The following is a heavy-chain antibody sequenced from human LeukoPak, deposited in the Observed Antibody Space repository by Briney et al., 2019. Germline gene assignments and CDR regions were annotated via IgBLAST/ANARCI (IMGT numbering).Heavy chain of an antibody. CDR1: GASISSYY. CDR3: ARVRGYYDSSGYDY. Sequence: SETLSLTCTVSGASISSYYWSWIRQPPGKGLEWIGYIYYSGSTNYNPAPRSRVTISEDTSKNQISLKLSSVTAADTAVYYCARVRGYYDSSGYDYWGQGTLVTVSS. J-gene: IGHJ4*02. V-gene: IGHV4-59*01. CDR2: IYYSGST. D-gene: IGHD3-22*01.